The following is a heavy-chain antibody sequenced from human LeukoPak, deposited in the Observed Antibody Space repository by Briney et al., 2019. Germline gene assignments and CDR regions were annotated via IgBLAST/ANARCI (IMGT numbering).Heavy chain of an antibody. J-gene: IGHJ4*02. D-gene: IGHD2-2*01. V-gene: IGHV3-21*03. CDR3: ARDFGGYCSSTNCYLGHLDY. CDR2: IISSGAYI. CDR1: GFTFSSYT. Sequence: GGSLRLSCAASGFTFSSYTMNWVRQAPGKGLEWVSSIISSGAYIYYADSAKGRFTISRDNAKNSLYLQMNSLRAEDTAVYYCARDFGGYCSSTNCYLGHLDYWGQGTLVTVSS.